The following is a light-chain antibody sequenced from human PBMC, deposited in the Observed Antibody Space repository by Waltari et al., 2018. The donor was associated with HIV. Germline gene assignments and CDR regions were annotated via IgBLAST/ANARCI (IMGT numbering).Light chain of an antibody. CDR3: TSFRSDYTVI. V-gene: IGLV2-14*03. CDR1: ISDFGLYNF. J-gene: IGLJ2*01. CDR2: DVF. Sequence: QSALAQPASVSASPGQSINISCTGSISDFGLYNFISWYQQHPGGVPKVIISDVFSRPSGVSSRFSGSKSGNTASLTISWLQPEDEADYYCTSFRSDYTVIFGGGTKVTVL.